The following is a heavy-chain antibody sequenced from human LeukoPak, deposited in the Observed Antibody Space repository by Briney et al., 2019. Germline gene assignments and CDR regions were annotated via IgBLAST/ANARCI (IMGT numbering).Heavy chain of an antibody. CDR3: ARDRGYASYYMDV. J-gene: IGHJ6*03. Sequence: GGSLRLSCAASGFSFGRYAMHWVRQAPGKGLEYVSGSINSGGSTYYAKSVKGRFTISRDNSKNTVYLQMGSLRVEDTAVYYCARDRGYASYYMDVWGQGTTVTVSS. D-gene: IGHD5-12*01. CDR2: SINSGGST. V-gene: IGHV3-64*01. CDR1: GFSFGRYA.